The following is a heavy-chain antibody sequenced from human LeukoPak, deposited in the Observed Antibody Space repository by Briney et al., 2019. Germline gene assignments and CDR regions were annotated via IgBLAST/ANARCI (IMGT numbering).Heavy chain of an antibody. D-gene: IGHD6-19*01. Sequence: ETSETLSLTCTVSGDSISSGYYWGWIRQPPGKGLEWIASIYHTGSTDYNPSLKSRVTISVDTSKNQFSLKLSSVTAADTAVYYCARLQWLQVLGGVVIMRRAFDIWGQGTMVTVSS. CDR2: IYHTGST. V-gene: IGHV4-38-2*02. CDR3: ARLQWLQVLGGVVIMRRAFDI. CDR1: GDSISSGYY. J-gene: IGHJ3*02.